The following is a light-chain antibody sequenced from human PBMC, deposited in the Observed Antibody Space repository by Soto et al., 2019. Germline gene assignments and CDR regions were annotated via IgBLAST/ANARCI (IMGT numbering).Light chain of an antibody. J-gene: IGLJ3*02. CDR3: ETGDTNARV. CDR2: LEGSGSY. V-gene: IGLV4-60*03. CDR1: SGHNNYI. Sequence: QLVLTQSPSASASLRSSVKLTCTLSSGHNNYIIAWHQQQPGKAPRYLMKLEGSGSYNKGSGVPDRFSGSSSGADRYLTISNLQSEDEADYYGETGDTNARVYGGGTQLTVL.